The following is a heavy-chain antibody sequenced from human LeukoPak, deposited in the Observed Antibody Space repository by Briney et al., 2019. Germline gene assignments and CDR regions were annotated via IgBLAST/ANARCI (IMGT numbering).Heavy chain of an antibody. CDR1: GGTFSSYA. CDR2: IIPILGIA. V-gene: IGHV1-69*04. Sequence: EASVKVSCKASGGTFSSYAISWVRQAPGQGLEWMGRIIPILGIANYAQKFQGRVTITADKSTSTAYMELSSLRSEDTAVYYCARGAGGGNFWSGYYIDGTFDYWGQGTLVTVSS. J-gene: IGHJ4*02. CDR3: ARGAGGGNFWSGYYIDGTFDY. D-gene: IGHD3-3*01.